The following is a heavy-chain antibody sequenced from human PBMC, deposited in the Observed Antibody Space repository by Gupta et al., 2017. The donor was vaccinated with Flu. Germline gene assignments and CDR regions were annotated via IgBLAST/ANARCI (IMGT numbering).Heavy chain of an antibody. D-gene: IGHD2-21*01. CDR1: GFAFSNYA. Sequence: QVQLVESGGGVVQPGRSLRPSCSASGFAFSNYAMHWVRQSPGKGLEWVATASYGSNEYYGDYVKGRFTISRDDSKNTLYLQIDSLRPDDTAVYYCLAYCSTFNCRVDDWGQGTRVTVSS. CDR3: LAYCSTFNCRVDD. CDR2: ASYGSNE. J-gene: IGHJ4*02. V-gene: IGHV3-30-3*01.